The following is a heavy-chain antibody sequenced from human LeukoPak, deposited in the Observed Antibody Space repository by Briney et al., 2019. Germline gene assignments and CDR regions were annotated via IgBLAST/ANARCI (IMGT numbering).Heavy chain of an antibody. J-gene: IGHJ6*03. CDR3: ARRGGSYSYYYMDV. CDR1: GYSISSGYY. V-gene: IGHV4-38-2*01. D-gene: IGHD1-26*01. CDR2: IYHSGGT. Sequence: SETLSLTCAVSGYSISSGYYWGWIRQPPGKGLEWIGSIYHSGGTYYNPSLKSRVTISVDTSKNQFSLKLSSVTAADTAVYYCARRGGSYSYYYMDVWGKGTTVTVSS.